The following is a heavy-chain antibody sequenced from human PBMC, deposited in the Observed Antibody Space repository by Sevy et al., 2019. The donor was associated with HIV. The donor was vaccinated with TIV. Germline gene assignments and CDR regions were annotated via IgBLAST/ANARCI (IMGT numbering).Heavy chain of an antibody. Sequence: ASVKVSCKVSGYTLTQLSMHWVRLTPGKGLEWMASFDPEDAKTVYSQKFQGRLSMTEDTSTHTAYMELSSLRSEDTAADDCATTKDYYESSGDPFDYWGQGTLVTVSS. CDR1: GYTLTQLS. CDR3: ATTKDYYESSGDPFDY. J-gene: IGHJ4*02. V-gene: IGHV1-24*01. D-gene: IGHD3-22*01. CDR2: FDPEDAKT.